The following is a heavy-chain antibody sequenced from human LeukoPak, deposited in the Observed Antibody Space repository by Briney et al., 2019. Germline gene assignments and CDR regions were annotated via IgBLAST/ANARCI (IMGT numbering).Heavy chain of an antibody. CDR2: ISYDGSNK. CDR1: GFTFSSYG. Sequence: GGSLRLSCAASGFTFSSYGMHWVRQAPGKGLEWVAVISYDGSNKYYADSVKGRFTISRDNSKNTLYLQMSSLRAEDTAVYYCAKRDFDYWGQGTLVTVSS. V-gene: IGHV3-30*18. J-gene: IGHJ4*02. CDR3: AKRDFDY.